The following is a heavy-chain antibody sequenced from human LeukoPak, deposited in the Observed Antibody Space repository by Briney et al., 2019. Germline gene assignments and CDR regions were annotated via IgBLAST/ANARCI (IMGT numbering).Heavy chain of an antibody. J-gene: IGHJ3*02. Sequence: SETLSLTCTVSGGSISSYYWSWIRQPPGKGLEWIGYIYYSGSTNYNPSLKSRVTISVDTSKNQFSLKLSSVTAADTAVYYCARLAVAGPAIDAFDIWGQGTMVTVSS. CDR2: IYYSGST. CDR3: ARLAVAGPAIDAFDI. V-gene: IGHV4-59*08. D-gene: IGHD6-19*01. CDR1: GGSISSYY.